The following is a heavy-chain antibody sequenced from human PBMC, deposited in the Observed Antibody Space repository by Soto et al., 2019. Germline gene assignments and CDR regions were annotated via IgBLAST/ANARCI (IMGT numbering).Heavy chain of an antibody. CDR3: ATARRDYDFWSGYFIY. D-gene: IGHD3-3*01. CDR1: GYTLTELS. CDR2: FDPEDGET. J-gene: IGHJ4*02. Sequence: GASVKVSCKVSGYTLTELSMHWVRQAPGKGLEWMGGFDPEDGETIYAQKFQGRATMTEDTSTDTAYMELSSLRSEDTAVYYCATARRDYDFWSGYFIYWGQGTLVTVSS. V-gene: IGHV1-24*01.